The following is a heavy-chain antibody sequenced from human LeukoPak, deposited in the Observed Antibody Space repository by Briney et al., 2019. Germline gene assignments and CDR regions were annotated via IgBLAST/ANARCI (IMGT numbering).Heavy chain of an antibody. D-gene: IGHD4-23*01. J-gene: IGHJ4*02. CDR2: IRYDGSNK. Sequence: GGSLRLSCAASGFTFSSYGMHWVRQAPGKGLEWVAFIRYDGSNKYYADSVKGRFTISRDNAKNSLYLQMNSLRAEDTAVYYCARRAGGYSHPYDYWGQGILVTVSS. CDR1: GFTFSSYG. CDR3: ARRAGGYSHPYDY. V-gene: IGHV3-30*02.